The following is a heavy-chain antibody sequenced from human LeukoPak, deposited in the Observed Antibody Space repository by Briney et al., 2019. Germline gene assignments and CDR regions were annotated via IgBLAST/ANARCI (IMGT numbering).Heavy chain of an antibody. Sequence: PGGSLRLSCAASGFTFSSYGMHWVHQAPGKGLEWVAFIRYDKSIIYYADSVKGRFTISRDNSKNTLYLHMNSLRAEDTAVYYCARAYYGSNWGQGTLVTVSS. CDR3: ARAYYGSN. CDR2: IRYDKSII. D-gene: IGHD3-10*01. CDR1: GFTFSSYG. V-gene: IGHV3-30*02. J-gene: IGHJ4*02.